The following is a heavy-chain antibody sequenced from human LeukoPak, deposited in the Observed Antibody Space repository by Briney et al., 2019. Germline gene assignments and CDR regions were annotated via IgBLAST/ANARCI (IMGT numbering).Heavy chain of an antibody. CDR3: AKCDSTSCYTFDY. D-gene: IGHD2-2*02. J-gene: IGHJ4*02. CDR2: ISGSGGST. V-gene: IGHV3-23*01. Sequence: GGSLRLSCAASGFTFSSYAMSWVRQAPGKGLEWVSTISGSGGSTYYADSVKGRFTISRDNSKITLVLQMSSLRAEDTAVYYCAKCDSTSCYTFDYWGQGTLVTVSS. CDR1: GFTFSSYA.